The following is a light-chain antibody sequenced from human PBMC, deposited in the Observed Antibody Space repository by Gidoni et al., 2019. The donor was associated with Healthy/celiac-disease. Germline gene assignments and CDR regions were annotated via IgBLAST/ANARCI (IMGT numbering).Light chain of an antibody. Sequence: DIVMTQSPDSLDVSLGERATINCKYSQSVLYSSNTKNYLAWYQQKPGQPPKLLIYWASTRESGVPDRFSGSGSGTDFTLTISSLQAEDVAVYYCQQYYSTPYTFGQGTKLEIK. J-gene: IGKJ2*01. CDR3: QQYYSTPYT. CDR2: WAS. V-gene: IGKV4-1*01. CDR1: QSVLYSSNTKNY.